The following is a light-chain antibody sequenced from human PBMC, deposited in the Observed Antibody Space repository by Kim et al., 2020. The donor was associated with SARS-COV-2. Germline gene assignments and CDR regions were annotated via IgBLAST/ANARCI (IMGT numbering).Light chain of an antibody. V-gene: IGLV2-8*01. Sequence: GQSVTISCTGTSSDVGCYNYVSWYQQHPGKVPKVTIYEVSKRPSGVPDRFSGSKSGNTASLTVSGLQPEDEGDYYCSSFAGGNRVVFGGGTQLTVL. CDR2: EVS. CDR3: SSFAGGNRVV. J-gene: IGLJ2*01. CDR1: SSDVGCYNY.